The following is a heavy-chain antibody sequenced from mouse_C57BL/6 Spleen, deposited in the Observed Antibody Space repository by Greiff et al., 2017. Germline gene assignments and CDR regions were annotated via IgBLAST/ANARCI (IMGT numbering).Heavy chain of an antibody. CDR2: IYPRSGNT. Sequence: QVQLKESGAELARPGASVKLSCKASGYTFTSYGISWVKQRTGQGLEWIGEIYPRSGNTYYNEKFKGKATLTADKSSSTAYMELRSLTSEDSAVYFCARGITTVVAPRYFDVWGTGTTVTVSS. D-gene: IGHD1-1*01. CDR3: ARGITTVVAPRYFDV. V-gene: IGHV1-81*01. CDR1: GYTFTSYG. J-gene: IGHJ1*03.